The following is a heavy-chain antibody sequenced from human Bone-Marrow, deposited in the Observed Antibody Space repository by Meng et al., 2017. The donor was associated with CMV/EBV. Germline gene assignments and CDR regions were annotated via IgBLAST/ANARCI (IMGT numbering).Heavy chain of an antibody. D-gene: IGHD2-15*01. CDR1: FTSYW. J-gene: IGHJ4*02. CDR2: IYPGDSDT. Sequence: FTSYWIGWVRQMPGKGLEWMGIIYPGDSDTTYSPSFQGQVTISADKSISTAYLQWSSLKAPDSAIYYCVRALGYCSGGSCYYFDYWGQGTLVTVSS. CDR3: VRALGYCSGGSCYYFDY. V-gene: IGHV5-51*01.